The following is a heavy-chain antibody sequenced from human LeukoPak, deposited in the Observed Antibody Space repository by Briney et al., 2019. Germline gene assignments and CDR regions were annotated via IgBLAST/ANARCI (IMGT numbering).Heavy chain of an antibody. Sequence: GGSLRLSCAASGFIFSSYAMSWVRQAPGKGLEWVSVISGSGGSTYYADSVKGRFTISRDNSKNTLYLQMNSLRAEDTAVYYCVRDRGSYRPIDYWGQGTLVTVSS. CDR1: GFIFSSYA. D-gene: IGHD1-26*01. CDR3: VRDRGSYRPIDY. CDR2: ISGSGGST. V-gene: IGHV3-23*01. J-gene: IGHJ4*02.